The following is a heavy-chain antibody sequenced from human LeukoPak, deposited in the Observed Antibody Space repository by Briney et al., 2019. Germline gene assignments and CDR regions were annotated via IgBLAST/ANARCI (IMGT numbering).Heavy chain of an antibody. CDR2: IYTTGRT. CDR1: GGSINSYW. V-gene: IGHV4-4*07. D-gene: IGHD3-16*02. J-gene: IGHJ4*02. CDR3: ARAGYTITSYRFDY. Sequence: SETLSLICSVSGGSINSYWWSWIRQPAGQGLEFIGRIYTTGRTNYNPSLKSRVSMSVDTSKNKFSLELRSVTAADTAVYFCARAGYTITSYRFDYWGTGALVTVSP.